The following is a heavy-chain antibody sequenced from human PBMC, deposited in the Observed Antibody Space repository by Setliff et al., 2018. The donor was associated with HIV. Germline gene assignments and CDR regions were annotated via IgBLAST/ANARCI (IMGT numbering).Heavy chain of an antibody. D-gene: IGHD1-1*01. J-gene: IGHJ5*02. Sequence: GASVKVSCKASGYTFTSYDINWVRQATGQGLEWMGWMNPNSGNTGYAQKFQGRITMTRTTSISTAYMELSSLRSEDTAVYYCARKNWNDKGKFDPWGQGTLVTVSS. CDR3: ARKNWNDKGKFDP. CDR1: GYTFTSYD. CDR2: MNPNSGNT. V-gene: IGHV1-8*01.